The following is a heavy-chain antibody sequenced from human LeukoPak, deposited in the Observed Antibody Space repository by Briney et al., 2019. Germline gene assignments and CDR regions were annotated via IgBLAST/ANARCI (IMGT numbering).Heavy chain of an antibody. CDR3: TRDDQHDY. V-gene: IGHV3-49*03. CDR1: GFTFGEFV. J-gene: IGHJ4*02. Sequence: GGPLRHSCTASGFTFGEFVMSWLRHPPGKAREGVGFIRTKVNGETTKYDASVQGIFTISRDDFNSKADLQMNSLKANDTSVYYCTRDDQHDYWGQGTLVTVSS. CDR2: IRTKVNGETT.